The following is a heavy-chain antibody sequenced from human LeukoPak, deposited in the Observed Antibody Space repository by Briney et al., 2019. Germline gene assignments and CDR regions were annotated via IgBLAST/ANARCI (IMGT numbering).Heavy chain of an antibody. CDR1: GFTFSTYT. V-gene: IGHV3-21*01. Sequence: GGSLRLSCAASGFTFSTYTMNWVRQAPGKGLEWVSSISSRSSYIYYADSVKGRFTISRDNAKNSVYLQMNSLSAEDTAVYYCVRVAYDVLTGYENYYDYWGQGTPVTVSS. J-gene: IGHJ4*02. D-gene: IGHD3-9*01. CDR3: VRVAYDVLTGYENYYDY. CDR2: ISSRSSYI.